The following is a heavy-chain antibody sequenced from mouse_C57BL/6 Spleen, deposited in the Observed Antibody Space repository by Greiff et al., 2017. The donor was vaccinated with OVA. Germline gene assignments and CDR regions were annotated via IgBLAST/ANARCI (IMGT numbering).Heavy chain of an antibody. J-gene: IGHJ2*01. CDR1: GYTFTSYW. V-gene: IGHV1-64*01. D-gene: IGHD2-10*02. Sequence: QVQLQQPGAELVKPGASVKLSCKASGYTFTSYWMHWVKQRPGQGLEWIGMIHPNSGSTNYNEKFKSKATLTVDKSSSTAYMQLSSLTSEDAAVYYCARKDSISFDYWGQGTTLTVSS. CDR3: ARKDSISFDY. CDR2: IHPNSGST.